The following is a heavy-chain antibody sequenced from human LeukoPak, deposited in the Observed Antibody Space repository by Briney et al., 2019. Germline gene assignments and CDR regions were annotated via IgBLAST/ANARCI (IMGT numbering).Heavy chain of an antibody. D-gene: IGHD5-24*01. J-gene: IGHJ4*02. CDR1: GFTFDDYA. V-gene: IGHV3-9*01. Sequence: GGSLRLSCAASGFTFDDYAMHWVRQAPGKGLEWVGGISWNSGKIGYADSVKGRSTISRDNAKNSLYLQMNSLRAEDTAMYYCARELLGHGYNSGDFDYWGQGTLVTVSS. CDR2: ISWNSGKI. CDR3: ARELLGHGYNSGDFDY.